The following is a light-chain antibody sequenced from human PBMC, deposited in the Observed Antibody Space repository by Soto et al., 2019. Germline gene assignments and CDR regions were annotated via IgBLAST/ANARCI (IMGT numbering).Light chain of an antibody. J-gene: IGLJ2*01. V-gene: IGLV2-14*01. Sequence: QSALTQPASVSGSPGQSITISCTGTSSDVGGYNYVSWYQQHPGKAPKLMIYDVSNRPSGVSNRFSGSKSGNTASLTSSGLQAEDEADYYCSSSTSSSTHVVFGGGTKLTVL. CDR3: SSSTSSSTHVV. CDR2: DVS. CDR1: SSDVGGYNY.